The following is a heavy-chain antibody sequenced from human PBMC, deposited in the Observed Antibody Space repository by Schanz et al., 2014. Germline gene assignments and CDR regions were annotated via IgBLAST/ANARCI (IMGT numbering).Heavy chain of an antibody. CDR1: GGTFSTYP. J-gene: IGHJ4*02. V-gene: IGHV1-69*04. Sequence: QVQLVQSGAEVKKPGSSMKVSCKASGGTFSTYPINWLRQAPGQGLEWMGRIIPILDVGNYAQQFQGRVTFTADKSTNTAYMELSSLTSEDTAVHYCARGRGFYDYWGQGTLVTVSS. CDR2: IIPILDVG. CDR3: ARGRGFYDY. D-gene: IGHD3-10*01.